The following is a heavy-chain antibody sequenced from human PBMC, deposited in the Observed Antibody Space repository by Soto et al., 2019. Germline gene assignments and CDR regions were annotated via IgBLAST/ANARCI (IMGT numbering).Heavy chain of an antibody. Sequence: EAQLVESGGGLIQPGGSLRLSCAASGFTVSSNYMSWVRQAPGKGLEWVSVIYSGGSTYYADSVKGRFTISRDNAKTTLYLQMNSARAEDTAVYYCARDRVESGYREDFQPWGQGTLVTVSS. D-gene: IGHD3-22*01. CDR1: GFTVSSNY. CDR3: ARDRVESGYREDFQP. V-gene: IGHV3-53*01. J-gene: IGHJ1*01. CDR2: IYSGGST.